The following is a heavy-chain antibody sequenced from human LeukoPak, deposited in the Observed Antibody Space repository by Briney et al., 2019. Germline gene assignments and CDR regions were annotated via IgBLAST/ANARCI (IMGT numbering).Heavy chain of an antibody. CDR1: VYTFNTYC. D-gene: IGHD1-1*01. CDR2: ISAYKGNT. V-gene: IGHV1-18*01. Sequence: GSSVKVSCKASVYTFNTYCISWVRQAPGQGLEWMGWISAYKGNTNYAQKPQGRVTMTTDTSTSTAYMELRSLRFDDTAVYYCARATINLVYYYYMDVWGKGTTVTVSS. CDR3: ARATINLVYYYYMDV. J-gene: IGHJ6*03.